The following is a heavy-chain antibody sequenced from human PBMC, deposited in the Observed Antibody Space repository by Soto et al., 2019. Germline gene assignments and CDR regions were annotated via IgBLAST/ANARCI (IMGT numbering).Heavy chain of an antibody. CDR2: IFSNDEK. CDR3: APIQRISVIIVSKPYFDC. D-gene: IGHD3-22*01. V-gene: IGHV2-26*01. CDR1: GVSLSNPRMG. J-gene: IGHJ4*02. Sequence: SGPTLVNPTGTLTVTCTVCGVSLSNPRMGVSWIPQPPGKALEWLAHIFSNDEKSYSTSLKSRLTISRDTSKSQVVLTMTNMDCVETAAYYCAPIQRISVIIVSKPYFDCCGRGAPVTVSS.